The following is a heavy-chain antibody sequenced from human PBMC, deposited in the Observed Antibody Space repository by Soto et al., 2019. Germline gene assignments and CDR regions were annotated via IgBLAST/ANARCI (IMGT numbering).Heavy chain of an antibody. D-gene: IGHD5-12*01. CDR1: GFTFSSYG. J-gene: IGHJ4*02. CDR2: IWYDGSNK. Sequence: GGSLRLSCAASGFTFSSYGMHWVRQAPGKGLEWVAVIWYDGSNKYYADSVKGRFTISRDNSKNTLYLQMNSLRAEDTAVYYCARERSGYGPSFDYWGQGTLVTVSS. V-gene: IGHV3-33*01. CDR3: ARERSGYGPSFDY.